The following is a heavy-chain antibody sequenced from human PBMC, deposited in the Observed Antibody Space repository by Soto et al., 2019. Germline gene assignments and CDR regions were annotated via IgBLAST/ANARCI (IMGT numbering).Heavy chain of an antibody. V-gene: IGHV2-5*01. Sequence: SGPTLVNPTETLTLTCTFSGFSFTTTRMGVGWTRQPPGKALEWLAIIYWSGDEHYRPSLKSRLSIIKDTSKNHVVLIMTDMDPVDTATYYCARGLATLPVFAFDIWGQGTMVTVSS. CDR2: IYWSGDE. CDR1: GFSFTTTRMG. J-gene: IGHJ3*02. CDR3: ARGLATLPVFAFDI. D-gene: IGHD6-6*01.